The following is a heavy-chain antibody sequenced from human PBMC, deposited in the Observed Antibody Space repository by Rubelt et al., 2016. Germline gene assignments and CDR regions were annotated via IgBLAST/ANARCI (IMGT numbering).Heavy chain of an antibody. CDR2: IRYNGRDQ. V-gene: IGHV3-30*02. CDR1: GFAVSSNY. Sequence: VKLVESGGGLIQPVGSLRLSCVASGFAVSSNYLCWVRQSPGKGMEWLAFIRYNGRDQTYADSVKGRFTFSRDNSKNTLYLQMNGLRAEDTAVYYCAKDHGHSFDYWGQGTLVTVSS. J-gene: IGHJ4*02. CDR3: AKDHGHSFDY. D-gene: IGHD5-24*01.